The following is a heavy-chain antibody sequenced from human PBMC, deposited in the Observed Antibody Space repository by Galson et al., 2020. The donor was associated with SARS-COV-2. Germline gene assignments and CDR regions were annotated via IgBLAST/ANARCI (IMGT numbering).Heavy chain of an antibody. CDR3: ARALRITIFGVVNWFDP. J-gene: IGHJ5*02. CDR1: GGSVSSGSYY. CDR2: IYYSGST. D-gene: IGHD3-3*01. V-gene: IGHV4-61*01. Sequence: SETLSLTCTVSGGSVSSGSYYWSWIRQPPGKGLEWIGYIYYSGSTYYNPSLKSRVTISVDTSKNQFSLKLSSVTAADTAVYYCARALRITIFGVVNWFDPWGQGTLVTVSS.